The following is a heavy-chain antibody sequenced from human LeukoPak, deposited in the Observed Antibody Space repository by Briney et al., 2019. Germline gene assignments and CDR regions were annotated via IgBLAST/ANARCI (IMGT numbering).Heavy chain of an antibody. V-gene: IGHV3-23*01. CDR3: SKGQGEGSSWQALDY. Sequence: PGGSLRLSCAASGITFSSYAMSWVRQAPGKGLEWVSAISGSGGSTYYADSVKGRFTISRDNSKNTLYLQMNSLRAEDTAVYYCSKGQGEGSSWQALDYWGQGTLVTVSS. CDR2: ISGSGGST. J-gene: IGHJ4*02. D-gene: IGHD6-13*01. CDR1: GITFSSYA.